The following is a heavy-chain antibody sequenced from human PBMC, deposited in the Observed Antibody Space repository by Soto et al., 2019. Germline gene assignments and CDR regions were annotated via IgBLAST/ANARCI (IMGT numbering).Heavy chain of an antibody. CDR2: IYPRDSET. V-gene: IGHV5-51*01. Sequence: GESLKISCQGSEDNFNNYWVAWVRQMPGRGLEWVGIIYPRDSETRYSPSFEGQVTFSADRSMKTAFLQWTGLRASDTATYYCAIHGHGFNRNHLDSWGQGTLVTVSS. CDR3: AIHGHGFNRNHLDS. J-gene: IGHJ4*02. D-gene: IGHD5-12*01. CDR1: EDNFNNYW.